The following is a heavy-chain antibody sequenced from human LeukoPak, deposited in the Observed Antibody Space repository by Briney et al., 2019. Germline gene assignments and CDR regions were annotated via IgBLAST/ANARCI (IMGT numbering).Heavy chain of an antibody. CDR3: ARDQEAFDY. CDR2: IYPRDGST. J-gene: IGHJ4*02. Sequence: EASVKVSCKASGGTFSSYAISWVRQAPGQGLEWMGMIYPRDGSTSYAQKFQGRVTVTRDTSTSTVHMELSGLRSEDTAVYYCARDQEAFDYWGQGTLVTVSS. V-gene: IGHV1-46*01. CDR1: GGTFSSYA.